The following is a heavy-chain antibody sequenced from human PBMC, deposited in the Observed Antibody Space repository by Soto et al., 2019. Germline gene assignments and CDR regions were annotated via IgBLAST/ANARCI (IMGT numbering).Heavy chain of an antibody. CDR1: GFTFSSYA. CDR3: VKDQYYYGSGQDAFDI. CDR2: SRGNGGRT. D-gene: IGHD3-10*01. Sequence: EVQLVESGGGLVQPGGSLRLSCSASGFTFSSYAMHWVRQAPGKGLEYVSASRGNGGRTHYADSVKGRFTISRDNSKNTLSLQMSSLRAEDTAVYYCVKDQYYYGSGQDAFDIWGQGTMVTVSS. V-gene: IGHV3-64D*06. J-gene: IGHJ3*02.